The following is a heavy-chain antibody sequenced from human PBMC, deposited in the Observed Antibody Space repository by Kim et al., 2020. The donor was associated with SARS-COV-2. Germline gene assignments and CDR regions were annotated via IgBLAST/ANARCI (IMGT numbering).Heavy chain of an antibody. J-gene: IGHJ4*02. V-gene: IGHV3-23*01. CDR3: AKVRYLGCFGNSGGLDY. D-gene: IGHD3-16*01. Sequence: AKCRLTTSRDNSKNTLYLQMNSLRDEDTAVYYCAKVRYLGCFGNSGGLDYWGQGTLVTVSA.